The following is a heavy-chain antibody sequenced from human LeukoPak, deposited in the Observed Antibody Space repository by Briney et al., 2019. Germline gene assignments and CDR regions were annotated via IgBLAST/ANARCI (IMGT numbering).Heavy chain of an antibody. CDR1: GGSISSYY. CDR3: ARHVVSYYTDAFDI. CDR2: IYYSGST. Sequence: SETLSLTCTVSGGSISSYYWSWIRQPPGKGLEWIGYIYYSGSTNYNPSLKSRVTISVDTSKNQFSLKLSSVAAADTAVYYCARHVVSYYTDAFDIWGQGTMVTVSS. V-gene: IGHV4-59*08. J-gene: IGHJ3*02. D-gene: IGHD1-26*01.